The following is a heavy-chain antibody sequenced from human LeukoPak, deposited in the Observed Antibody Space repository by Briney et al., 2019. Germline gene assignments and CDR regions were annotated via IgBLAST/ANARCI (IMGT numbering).Heavy chain of an antibody. CDR3: AKLLNDYGDYVFDS. CDR2: ISGSGTRT. V-gene: IGHV3-23*01. Sequence: GGSLRLSCVASGFTFRVYALTWVRQAPGKGLEWVSAISGSGTRTHYADSAAGRFTISRDNSKNTVYLQMSSLRAEDTAVYYCAKLLNDYGDYVFDSWGQGTLVTVSS. J-gene: IGHJ5*01. D-gene: IGHD4-17*01. CDR1: GFTFRVYA.